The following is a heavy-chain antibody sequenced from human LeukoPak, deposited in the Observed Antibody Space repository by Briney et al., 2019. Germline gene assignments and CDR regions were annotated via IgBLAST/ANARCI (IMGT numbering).Heavy chain of an antibody. CDR2: TRYDGSDK. CDR3: AKDRHVWGYSYGQTFDY. J-gene: IGHJ4*02. CDR1: GLTFSSYG. V-gene: IGHV3-30*02. D-gene: IGHD5-18*01. Sequence: GGSLRLSCAASGLTFSSYGMHWVRQAPGKGLEWVAFTRYDGSDKYYVDSVKGRFTISRDNSKNTLYLQMNSLRAEDTAMYFCAKDRHVWGYSYGQTFDYWGQGTLVIVSS.